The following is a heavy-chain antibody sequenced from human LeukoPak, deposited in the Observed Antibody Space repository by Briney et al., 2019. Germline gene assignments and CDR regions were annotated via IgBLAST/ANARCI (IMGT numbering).Heavy chain of an antibody. Sequence: WETLSLPCTVSGDSISRYYWSWIRQPAGRGLEWIGRIYNSGSTNYNPSLESRVTMSVDTSKNQFSLKLSSVTAGDTAVYYCARDRADYGHYSALAYCYYGMFVWGQGTTVTVSS. J-gene: IGHJ6*02. CDR1: GDSISRYY. V-gene: IGHV4-4*07. CDR3: ARDRADYGHYSALAYCYYGMFV. CDR2: IYNSGST. D-gene: IGHD4-17*01.